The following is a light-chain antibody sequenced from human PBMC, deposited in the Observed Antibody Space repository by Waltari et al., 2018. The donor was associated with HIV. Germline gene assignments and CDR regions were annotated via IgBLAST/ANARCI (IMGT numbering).Light chain of an antibody. CDR2: GAS. CDR1: QSVTSTY. V-gene: IGKV3-20*01. J-gene: IGKJ2*01. Sequence: EIVLTQSPGTLSLSPGETATLSCRASQSVTSTYLAWYHQKPGQAPRLLIYGASSRATGIPDRFRGSGSGTDFTLTIRRLEPEDFAVYYCQQYGSSPYTFGLGTKLEIK. CDR3: QQYGSSPYT.